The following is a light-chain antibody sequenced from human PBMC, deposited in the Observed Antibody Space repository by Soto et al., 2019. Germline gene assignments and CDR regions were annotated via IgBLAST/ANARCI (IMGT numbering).Light chain of an antibody. CDR2: EVT. J-gene: IGLJ3*02. V-gene: IGLV2-23*02. Sequence: QSALTQPASVSGSPGQSITISCTGTSSDVGTYDLVSWYQQHPGKAPKLMIYEVTKRPSGVSNRFSGSKSGNEASLTISGLQAEDEADYHCCSYAGSSSWVFGGGTKLTVL. CDR3: CSYAGSSSWV. CDR1: SSDVGTYDL.